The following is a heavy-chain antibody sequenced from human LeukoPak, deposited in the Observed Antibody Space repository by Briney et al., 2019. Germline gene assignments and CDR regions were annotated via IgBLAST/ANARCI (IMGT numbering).Heavy chain of an antibody. V-gene: IGHV3-33*01. D-gene: IGHD6-25*01. Sequence: GTSLRLSCAASGFNLRNHGMHWVDQAPGKGLEWVAIIFSNGVNKYCADSMKGRFTISRDTSKNTLFLEMESLRTEDTAVYYCSRQRGSIYEGYMDVWGQGTTVTVSS. CDR1: GFNLRNHG. CDR3: SRQRGSIYEGYMDV. CDR2: IFSNGVNK. J-gene: IGHJ6*03.